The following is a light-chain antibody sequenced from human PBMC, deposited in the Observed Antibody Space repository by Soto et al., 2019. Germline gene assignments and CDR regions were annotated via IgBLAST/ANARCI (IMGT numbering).Light chain of an antibody. V-gene: IGKV3-20*01. Sequence: EIVLTQSPGSLSLSPGERATLSCRASQSVKNNYLAWFQQKGGQAPGLLIYAASSRPTGIPDRFSGTGSGTDFTLTISGLEPGDFAVYFCQQYDSSPLTFGQGTKVDIK. CDR3: QQYDSSPLT. J-gene: IGKJ1*01. CDR2: AAS. CDR1: QSVKNNY.